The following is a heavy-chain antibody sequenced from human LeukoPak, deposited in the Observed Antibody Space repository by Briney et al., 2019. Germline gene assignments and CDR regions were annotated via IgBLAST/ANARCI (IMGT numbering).Heavy chain of an antibody. J-gene: IGHJ3*02. V-gene: IGHV1-18*01. CDR3: ARDRWSSSSSEGTFDI. D-gene: IGHD6-6*01. Sequence: GASVKVSCKASGYIFSNYGISWVRLAPGQGLEWMGWISVYNGNTVYAQNLRDRVTMTTDTSTSTGYMELRSLRSDDTAVYYCARDRWSSSSSEGTFDIWGQGTMVIVSS. CDR1: GYIFSNYG. CDR2: ISVYNGNT.